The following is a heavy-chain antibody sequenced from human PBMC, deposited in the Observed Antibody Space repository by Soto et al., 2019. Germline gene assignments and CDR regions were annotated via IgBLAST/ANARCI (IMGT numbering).Heavy chain of an antibody. CDR2: LYDVDGT. D-gene: IGHD1-1*01. J-gene: IGHJ3*01. Sequence: PGGSLRLSCAAFGLTVSGKKYVAWVRQAPGKGLEWISALYDVDGTYYADSVKGRFTTSSGSSKTTVYLQMNGLRPDDTAVYYCASWHEREHAYDVWGRGTTVTVSS. CDR3: ASWHEREHAYDV. V-gene: IGHV3-53*01. CDR1: GLTVSGKKY.